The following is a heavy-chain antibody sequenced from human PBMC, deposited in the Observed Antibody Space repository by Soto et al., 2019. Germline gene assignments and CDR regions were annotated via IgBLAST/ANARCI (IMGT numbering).Heavy chain of an antibody. J-gene: IGHJ6*03. CDR1: GFTFTSSA. CDR3: AAGPNYYYYYMDV. CDR2: IVVGSGNT. Sequence: SVKVSCKASGFTFTSSAMQWVRQARGQRLEWIGWIVVGSGNTNYAQKFQERVTITRDMSTSTAYMELSSLRSEDTAVYYCAAGPNYYYYYMDVWGKGTTVTVSS. V-gene: IGHV1-58*02.